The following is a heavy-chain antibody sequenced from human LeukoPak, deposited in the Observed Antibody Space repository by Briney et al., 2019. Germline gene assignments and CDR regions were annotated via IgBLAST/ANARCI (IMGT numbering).Heavy chain of an antibody. Sequence: SVKVSCKASGGTFSSYAISWVRQAPGQGLEWMGGIIPIFGTANYAQKFQGRVTITADKSTSTAYMELSSLRSEDTAVYYCAIVRGYPPYNWFDPWAQGPLVTVSS. CDR2: IIPIFGTA. D-gene: IGHD5-18*01. V-gene: IGHV1-69*06. CDR3: AIVRGYPPYNWFDP. J-gene: IGHJ5*02. CDR1: GGTFSSYA.